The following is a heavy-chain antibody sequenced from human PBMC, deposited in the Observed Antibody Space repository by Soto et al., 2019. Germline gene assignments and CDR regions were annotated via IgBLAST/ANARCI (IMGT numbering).Heavy chain of an antibody. Sequence: VSVKVSCKVSGYALTELSMHWVRQAPGKGLEWMGGFDPEDGETIYAQKLQGRVTMTEDTSTDTAYMELSSLRSEDPAVYYCATAVEMATGFDYWGQGTLVTVSS. CDR1: GYALTELS. CDR3: ATAVEMATGFDY. CDR2: FDPEDGET. V-gene: IGHV1-24*01. D-gene: IGHD5-12*01. J-gene: IGHJ4*02.